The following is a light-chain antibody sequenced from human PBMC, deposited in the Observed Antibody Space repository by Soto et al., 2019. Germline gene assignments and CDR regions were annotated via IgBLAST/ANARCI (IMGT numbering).Light chain of an antibody. CDR2: AAS. J-gene: IGKJ4*01. CDR3: QQANTFPT. CDR1: QDISSW. Sequence: DIQMTQSPSSVSASVGDRVAITCRASQDISSWLAWYQQKPGKAPKLLIYAASSLQSGVPSRFSGSGSGTDFTLTISNLQPEDFATYYCQQANTFPTFGGGTKVEFK. V-gene: IGKV1-12*01.